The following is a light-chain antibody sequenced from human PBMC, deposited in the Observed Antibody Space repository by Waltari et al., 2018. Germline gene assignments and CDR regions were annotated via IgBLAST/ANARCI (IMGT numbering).Light chain of an antibody. CDR3: QHYVRLPAT. CDR2: HTS. J-gene: IGKJ1*01. Sequence: EIMLTQSPGTPSLSPGDRATLSCKASQSIVKYLAWYQQKPGQAPRLLIYHTSIRATGIPDRFSGSGSETDFSLTISRLEPEDFAVYYCQHYVRLPATFGQGTNVEIK. CDR1: QSIVKY. V-gene: IGKV3-20*01.